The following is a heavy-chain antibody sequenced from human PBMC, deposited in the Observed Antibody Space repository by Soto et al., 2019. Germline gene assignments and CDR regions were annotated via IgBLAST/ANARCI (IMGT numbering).Heavy chain of an antibody. CDR3: ARDTTVTTKGWFDP. J-gene: IGHJ5*02. CDR2: IIPIFGTA. CDR1: GGTFSSYA. V-gene: IGHV1-69*13. Sequence: GASVKVSCKASGGTFSSYAISWVRQAPGQGLEWMGGIIPIFGTANYAQKFQGRVTITADESTSTAYMELSSLRSEDTAVYYCARDTTVTTKGWFDPWGQGTLVTVSS. D-gene: IGHD4-17*01.